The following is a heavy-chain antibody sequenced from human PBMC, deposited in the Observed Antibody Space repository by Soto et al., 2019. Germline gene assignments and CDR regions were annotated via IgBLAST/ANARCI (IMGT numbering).Heavy chain of an antibody. V-gene: IGHV3-23*01. D-gene: IGHD3-9*01. CDR2: ISGSGLNT. CDR3: ARDVSGFEYFDL. CDR1: GFTFSSYA. Sequence: EVQLLESGGGLVQPGGSLTLSCAASGFTFSSYAMSWVRQAPGKGLEWVSAISGSGLNTYYADSVKGRFTISRDNSKGTLYLQMNTLRAEDTAVYYCARDVSGFEYFDLWGQGTLVTISS. J-gene: IGHJ4*02.